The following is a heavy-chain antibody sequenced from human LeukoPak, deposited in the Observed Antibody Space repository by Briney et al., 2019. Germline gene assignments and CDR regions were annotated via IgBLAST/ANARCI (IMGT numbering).Heavy chain of an antibody. J-gene: IGHJ4*02. CDR3: ARVPFESGYDPYLQVD. D-gene: IGHD5-12*01. CDR1: GYTFTSYA. V-gene: IGHV7-4-1*02. CDR2: INTNTGNP. Sequence: GASVKVSCKASGYTFTSYAMNWVRQALGQGLEWMGWINTNTGNPTYAQGFTGRFVFSLDTSVSTAYLQISSLKAEDTAVYYCARVPFESGYDPYLQVDWGQGTLVTVSS.